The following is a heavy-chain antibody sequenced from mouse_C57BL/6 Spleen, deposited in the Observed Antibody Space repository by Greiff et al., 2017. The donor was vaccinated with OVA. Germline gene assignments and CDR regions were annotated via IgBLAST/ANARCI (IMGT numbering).Heavy chain of an antibody. CDR3: ARPPQRGRDYFDY. CDR1: GYTFTSYW. CDR2: INPSSGYT. V-gene: IGHV1-7*01. Sequence: QVHVKQSGAELAKPGASVKLSCKASGYTFTSYWMHWVKQRPGQGLEWIGYINPSSGYTKYNQKFKDKATLTADKSSSTAYMQLSSLTYEDSAVYYCARPPQRGRDYFDYWGQGTTLTVSS. J-gene: IGHJ2*01. D-gene: IGHD4-1*02.